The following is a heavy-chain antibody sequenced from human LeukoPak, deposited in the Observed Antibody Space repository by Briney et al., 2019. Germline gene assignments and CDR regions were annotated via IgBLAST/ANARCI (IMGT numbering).Heavy chain of an antibody. V-gene: IGHV3-48*04. CDR1: GFTFSSYS. CDR2: ISSSSSAI. CDR3: ARDTGSLDY. J-gene: IGHJ4*02. D-gene: IGHD1-26*01. Sequence: PGRSLRLSCAASGFTFSSYSMNWVRQAPGKGLEWVSCISSSSSAIYYADSVKGRFTISRDNGMSALYLQMNSLRAEDTAVYYCARDTGSLDYWGQGTLVTVSS.